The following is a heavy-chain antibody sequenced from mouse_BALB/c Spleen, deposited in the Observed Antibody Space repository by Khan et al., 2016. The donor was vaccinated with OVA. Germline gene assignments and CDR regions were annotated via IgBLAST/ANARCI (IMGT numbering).Heavy chain of an antibody. D-gene: IGHD2-3*01. V-gene: IGHV3-2*02. CDR3: ARDGSRYNYAMDY. CDR1: GYSITSDYA. CDR2: ISSSGST. Sequence: EVKLEESGPGLVKPSQSLSLTCTVTGYSITSDYAWNWIRQFPGNKLEWMGYISSSGSTNYNQALKSRISITRDTSKNQFFLQLNSVTTEDTATYYCARDGSRYNYAMDYWGQGTSVTVSS. J-gene: IGHJ4*01.